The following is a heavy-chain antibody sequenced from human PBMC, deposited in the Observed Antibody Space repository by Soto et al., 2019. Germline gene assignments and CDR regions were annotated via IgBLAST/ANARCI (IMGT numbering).Heavy chain of an antibody. CDR1: GFTFSSYG. CDR3: ARSLYDSHGMDV. J-gene: IGHJ6*02. CDR2: IWYDGSNK. Sequence: QVQLVESGGGVVQPGRSLRLSCAASGFTFSSYGMHWVRQAPGKGLEWVAVIWYDGSNKYYADSVKGRFTISRDNSKNTLYLQMNSLRAEDTAVYYCARSLYDSHGMDVWGQGTTVTVSS. D-gene: IGHD3-16*01. V-gene: IGHV3-33*01.